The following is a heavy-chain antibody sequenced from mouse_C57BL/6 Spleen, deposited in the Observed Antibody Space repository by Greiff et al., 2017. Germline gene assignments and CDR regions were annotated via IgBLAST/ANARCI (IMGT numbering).Heavy chain of an antibody. V-gene: IGHV1-69*01. Sequence: VQLKQPGAELVMPGASVKLSCKASGYTFTSYWMHWVKQRPGQGLEWIGEIDPSDSYTNYNQKFKGKSTLTVDKSSSTAYMQLSSLTSEDSAVYYCARGAQATGYAMDYWGQGTSVTVSS. J-gene: IGHJ4*01. D-gene: IGHD3-2*02. CDR2: IDPSDSYT. CDR1: GYTFTSYW. CDR3: ARGAQATGYAMDY.